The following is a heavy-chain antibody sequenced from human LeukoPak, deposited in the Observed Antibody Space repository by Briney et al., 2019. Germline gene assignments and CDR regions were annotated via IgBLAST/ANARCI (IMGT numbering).Heavy chain of an antibody. J-gene: IGHJ5*02. V-gene: IGHV3-7*01. CDR3: ARDLGGIAAAGTWWFDP. Sequence: GGSLRLSCAASGFTFSSYWMSWVRQAPGKGLEWVANIKQDGSEKYYVDSVKGRFTISRDNAKNSLYLQMNSLRAEDTAVYYCARDLGGIAAAGTWWFDPWGQGTLVTVSS. D-gene: IGHD6-13*01. CDR1: GFTFSSYW. CDR2: IKQDGSEK.